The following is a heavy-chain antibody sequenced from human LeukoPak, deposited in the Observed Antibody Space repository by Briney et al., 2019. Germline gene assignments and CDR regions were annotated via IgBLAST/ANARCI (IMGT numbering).Heavy chain of an antibody. Sequence: PGGSLRLSCAASGFTFSSYAMSWVRQAPGKGLEWVSGISGSGGSTHYADSVKGRFTISRDNSKNTLYLQMNSLRAEDTAVYYCAKETEVVVAATPDAFDIWGQGPMIPVSS. J-gene: IGHJ3*02. D-gene: IGHD2-15*01. V-gene: IGHV3-23*01. CDR1: GFTFSSYA. CDR3: AKETEVVVAATPDAFDI. CDR2: ISGSGGST.